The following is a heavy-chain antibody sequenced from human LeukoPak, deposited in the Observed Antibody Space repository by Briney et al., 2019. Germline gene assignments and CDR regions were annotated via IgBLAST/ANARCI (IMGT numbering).Heavy chain of an antibody. Sequence: ASVKVSCKASGYTFTGYYMHWVRQAPGQGFEWMGGIIPIFGTANYAQKFQGRVTITTDESTSTAYMELSSLRSEDTAVYYCARAHYYDSSGYYETDYWGQGTLVTVSS. CDR1: GYTFTGYY. CDR2: IIPIFGTA. D-gene: IGHD3-22*01. V-gene: IGHV1-69*05. CDR3: ARAHYYDSSGYYETDY. J-gene: IGHJ4*02.